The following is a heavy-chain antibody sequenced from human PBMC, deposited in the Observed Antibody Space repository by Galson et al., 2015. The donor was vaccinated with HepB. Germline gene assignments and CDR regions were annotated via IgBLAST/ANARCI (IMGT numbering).Heavy chain of an antibody. J-gene: IGHJ2*01. CDR2: INPSGGST. CDR1: GYTFTSYY. D-gene: IGHD3-10*01. Sequence: SVKVSCKASGYTFTSYYMHWVRQAPGQGLEWMGIINPSGGSTSYAQKFQGRVTMTRDTSTSTVYMELSSLRSEDTAVYYCARDNPGSSDGSYWYFDLWGRGTLVTVSS. CDR3: ARDNPGSSDGSYWYFDL. V-gene: IGHV1-46*01.